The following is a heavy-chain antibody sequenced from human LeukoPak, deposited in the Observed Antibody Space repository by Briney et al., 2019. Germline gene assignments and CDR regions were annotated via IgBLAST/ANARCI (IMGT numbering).Heavy chain of an antibody. J-gene: IGHJ3*01. CDR1: GFPFSTYE. V-gene: IGHV3-48*03. CDR3: ARAGSGFTQGAFDV. CDR2: ISTSGRNI. Sequence: GGSLRLSCAASGFPFSTYEMNWVRQAPGKGLEWVSYISTSGRNIYYADSVKGRFTISRDNAKNSLYLQMNSLRVEDTAVYYWARAGSGFTQGAFDVWGPGTMVTVSS. D-gene: IGHD1-26*01.